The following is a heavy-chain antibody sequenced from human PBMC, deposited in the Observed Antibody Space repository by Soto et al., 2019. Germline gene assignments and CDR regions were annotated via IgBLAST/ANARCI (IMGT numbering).Heavy chain of an antibody. J-gene: IGHJ4*02. CDR2: ISGSGGST. D-gene: IGHD3-3*01. CDR1: GFTFSSYA. Sequence: SGGSLRLSCAASGFTFSSYAMSGVRQAPGKGLEWVSAISGSGGSTYYADSVKGRFTISRDNTKNTLYLQMNSLRAEDTAVYYCAKVHYDFWSGYYESFDYWGQGTLVTVSS. CDR3: AKVHYDFWSGYYESFDY. V-gene: IGHV3-23*01.